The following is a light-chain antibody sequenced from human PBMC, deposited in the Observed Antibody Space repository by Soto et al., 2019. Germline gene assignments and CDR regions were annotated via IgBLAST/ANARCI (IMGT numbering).Light chain of an antibody. CDR1: NIGSKS. CDR2: YDS. V-gene: IGLV3-21*04. J-gene: IGLJ2*01. Sequence: SYELTQPPSVSVAPGKTARITCGGNNIGSKSVHWYQQKPGQAPVLVIYYDSDRPSGIPERFSGSNSGNTATLTISRVEAGDEADYYCQVWDSSSDGVVFGGGPKLTVL. CDR3: QVWDSSSDGVV.